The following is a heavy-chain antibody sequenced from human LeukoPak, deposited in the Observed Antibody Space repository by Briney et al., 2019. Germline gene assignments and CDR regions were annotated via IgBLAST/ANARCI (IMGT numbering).Heavy chain of an antibody. CDR2: INSDGSST. J-gene: IGHJ2*01. V-gene: IGHV3-74*01. D-gene: IGHD2-15*01. CDR1: GFTFSNYY. Sequence: GGSLRLSCSASGFTFSNYYMHWVRQPPGKGLVWVSHINSDGSSTSYADSVKGRFTISRDNAKNTLFLQMNSLRAEDTAVYYCATGSCSGGRCYWYFDLWGQGTLVTVSS. CDR3: ATGSCSGGRCYWYFDL.